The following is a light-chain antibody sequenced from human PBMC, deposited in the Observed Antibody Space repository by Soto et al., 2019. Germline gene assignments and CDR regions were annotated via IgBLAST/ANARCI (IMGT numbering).Light chain of an antibody. V-gene: IGKV3-15*01. CDR2: GAS. J-gene: IGKJ4*01. Sequence: FVLPQSPGTLSFSPGERAALSCRASQTVRNNYLAWYQQKPGQAPRRLILGASNTALGIPAKCIGSGSGTEFTLTINSLQSEDFAVEYCQRYNNWPLTFGGGTKVDI. CDR1: QTVRNN. CDR3: QRYNNWPLT.